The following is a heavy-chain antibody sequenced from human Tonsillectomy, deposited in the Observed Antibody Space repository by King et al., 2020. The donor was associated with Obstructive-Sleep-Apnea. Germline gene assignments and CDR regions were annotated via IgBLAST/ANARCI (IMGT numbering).Heavy chain of an antibody. J-gene: IGHJ5*02. CDR1: GYTFINYY. D-gene: IGHD3-9*01. CDR3: ARSSVNYDMLAGYSYNWFDP. V-gene: IGHV1-46*01. Sequence: VQLVESGAEVKKPGASVKVSCKASGYTFINYYMHWVRQAPGQGLEWIGIINPSGGATRYAQRFKDSVTVTSDTSTTTVYMELSSLRSEDTAIYYCARSSVNYDMLAGYSYNWFDPRGQGTLVTVSS. CDR2: INPSGGAT.